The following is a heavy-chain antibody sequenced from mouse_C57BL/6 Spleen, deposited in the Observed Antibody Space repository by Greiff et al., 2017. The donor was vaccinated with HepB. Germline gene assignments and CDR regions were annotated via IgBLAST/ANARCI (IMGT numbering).Heavy chain of an antibody. J-gene: IGHJ4*01. CDR3: ASRDYYGSSYAMDY. D-gene: IGHD1-1*01. CDR1: GYTFTSYG. V-gene: IGHV1-81*01. Sequence: VKLQESGAELARPGASVKLSCKASGYTFTSYGISWVKQRTGQGLEWIGEIYPRSGNTYYNEKFKGKATLTADKSSSTAYMELRSLTSEDSAVYFCASRDYYGSSYAMDYWGQGTSVTVSS. CDR2: IYPRSGNT.